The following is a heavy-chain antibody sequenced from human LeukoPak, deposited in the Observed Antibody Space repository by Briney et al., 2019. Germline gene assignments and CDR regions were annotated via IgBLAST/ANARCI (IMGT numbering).Heavy chain of an antibody. V-gene: IGHV1-46*01. CDR3: AKGLGDY. J-gene: IGHJ4*02. Sequence: ASVKVSCKASGYTFTSYYMHWVRQAPGQGLEWMGIINPSGGSTSYAQKFQGRVTMTRDMSTSTVYMELRSPRSDDTAVYYCAKGLGDYWGQGTLVTVSS. D-gene: IGHD3-22*01. CDR2: INPSGGST. CDR1: GYTFTSYY.